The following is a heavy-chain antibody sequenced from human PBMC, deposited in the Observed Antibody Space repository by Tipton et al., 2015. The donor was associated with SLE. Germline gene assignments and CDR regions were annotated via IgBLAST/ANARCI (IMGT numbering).Heavy chain of an antibody. V-gene: IGHV3-64*02. CDR1: GFTFDDYT. Sequence: GSLRLSCAASGFTFDDYTIHWVRQAPGKGLEYVSAITTNGGSTYYADSVKGRFTISRDNSKNTVYLQMGSLRAEDMGVYYCGMAVAWGQGTLVTVSS. D-gene: IGHD6-19*01. CDR2: ITTNGGST. J-gene: IGHJ5*02. CDR3: GMAVA.